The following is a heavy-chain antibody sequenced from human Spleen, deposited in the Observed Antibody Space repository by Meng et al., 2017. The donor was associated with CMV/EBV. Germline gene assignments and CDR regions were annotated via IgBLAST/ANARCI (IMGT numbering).Heavy chain of an antibody. D-gene: IGHD3-22*01. J-gene: IGHJ4*02. CDR3: ARDNHNYYDNSGYGG. CDR1: GFTVSSNY. CDR2: IYGGGST. Sequence: GESLKISCAASGFTVSSNYMSWVRQAPGKGLEWVSIIYGGGSTYYADSVKGRFTISRDTSKNTLYLQMNSLRAEDTAVYYCARDNHNYYDNSGYGGWGQGTLVPSPQ. V-gene: IGHV3-66*02.